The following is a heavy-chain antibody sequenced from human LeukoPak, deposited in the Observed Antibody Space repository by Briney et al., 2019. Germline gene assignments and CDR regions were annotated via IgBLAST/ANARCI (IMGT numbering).Heavy chain of an antibody. CDR1: GGSISSGGYY. J-gene: IGHJ3*02. CDR2: IYYSGST. Sequence: SETLSLTCTVSGGSISSGGYYWSWIRQHPGKGLEWIGYIYYSGSTYYNPSHKSRVTISVDTSKNQFSLKLSSVTAADTAVYYCARETPAQNWLSWGMRGDAFDIWGQGTMVTVSS. D-gene: IGHD3-9*01. CDR3: ARETPAQNWLSWGMRGDAFDI. V-gene: IGHV4-31*03.